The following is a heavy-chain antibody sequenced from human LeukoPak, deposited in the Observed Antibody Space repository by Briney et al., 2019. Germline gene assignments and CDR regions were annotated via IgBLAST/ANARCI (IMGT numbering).Heavy chain of an antibody. CDR1: GGTFSSYT. V-gene: IGHV1-69*04. Sequence: SVKVSCKASGGTFSSYTISWVRQAPGQGLEWMGRIIPILGIANYAQKFQGRVTITADKSTSTVYMELSSLRSEDTAVYYCARDVRQQLLSNWGQGTLVTVSS. D-gene: IGHD2-2*01. J-gene: IGHJ4*02. CDR2: IIPILGIA. CDR3: ARDVRQQLLSN.